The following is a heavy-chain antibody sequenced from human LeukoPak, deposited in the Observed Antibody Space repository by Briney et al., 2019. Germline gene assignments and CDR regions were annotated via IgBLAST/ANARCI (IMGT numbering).Heavy chain of an antibody. CDR3: ARDIMVGATKIFDY. V-gene: IGHV1-2*02. D-gene: IGHD1-26*01. Sequence: ASVKVSCKASGYTFTGYYMHWVRQAPGQGLEWMGWINPNSGGTNYAQKFQGRVTMTRDTSISTAYMELSRLRSDDTAVYYCARDIMVGATKIFDYWGQGTLVTVSS. CDR2: INPNSGGT. J-gene: IGHJ4*02. CDR1: GYTFTGYY.